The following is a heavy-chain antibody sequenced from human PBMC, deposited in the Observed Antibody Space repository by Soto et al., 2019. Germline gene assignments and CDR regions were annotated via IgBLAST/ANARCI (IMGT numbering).Heavy chain of an antibody. D-gene: IGHD2-21*01. CDR1: GFVFSDYA. J-gene: IGHJ4*02. Sequence: PGGSLRLSCVASGFVFSDYAMSWVRQAPGKGLEWVSAISAGGVDTYYADSVKGRFTVSRANSKNTLYLQMNSLRAEDTAIYYCANVPIWCGGSSCYTEGFDSWGQGTRVTVS. V-gene: IGHV3-23*01. CDR2: ISAGGVDT. CDR3: ANVPIWCGGSSCYTEGFDS.